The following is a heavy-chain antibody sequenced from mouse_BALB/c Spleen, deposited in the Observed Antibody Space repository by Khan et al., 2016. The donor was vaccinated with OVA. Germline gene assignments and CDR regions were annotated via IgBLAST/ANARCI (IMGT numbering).Heavy chain of an antibody. CDR3: AREWGAGVPY. J-gene: IGHJ3*01. Sequence: VQLQESGAELARPGASVKLSCKASGYTFTDYNINWVKQRTGQGLEWIGEIYPGSNNTYYNEKFKGKATLTADKSSSTAYMQLSSLTSEDSAVYFCAREWGAGVPYWGQGTRVTVAA. V-gene: IGHV1-77*01. CDR1: GYTFTDYN. CDR2: IYPGSNNT.